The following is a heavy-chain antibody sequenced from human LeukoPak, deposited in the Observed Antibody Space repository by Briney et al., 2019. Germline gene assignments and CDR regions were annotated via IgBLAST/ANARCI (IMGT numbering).Heavy chain of an antibody. J-gene: IGHJ6*02. Sequence: PSETLSLTCTVSGGSISRYYWSWIRQPPGKGLEWIGYIYYSGSTNYNPSLKSRVTISVDTSKNQFSLKLSSVTAADTAVYYCARDSMVRGVNDYYGMDVWGQGTTVTVSS. CDR2: IYYSGST. V-gene: IGHV4-59*01. D-gene: IGHD3-10*01. CDR3: ARDSMVRGVNDYYGMDV. CDR1: GGSISRYY.